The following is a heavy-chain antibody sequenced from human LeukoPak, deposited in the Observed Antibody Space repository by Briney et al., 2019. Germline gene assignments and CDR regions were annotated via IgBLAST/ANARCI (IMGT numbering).Heavy chain of an antibody. Sequence: ASVKVSCKASGYTFTNYGISWVRQAPGQGLEWMGWISAYNGNTNYAQKLQGRVTMTTDTSTSTAYMELRSLRSDDTDVYYCARTTVDIVVVPAAQIVDYWGQGTLVTVSS. CDR1: GYTFTNYG. CDR2: ISAYNGNT. V-gene: IGHV1-18*01. D-gene: IGHD2-2*03. J-gene: IGHJ4*02. CDR3: ARTTVDIVVVPAAQIVDY.